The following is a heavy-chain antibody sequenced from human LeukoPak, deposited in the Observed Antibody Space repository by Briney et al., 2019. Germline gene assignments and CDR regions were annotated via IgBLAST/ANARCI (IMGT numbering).Heavy chain of an antibody. CDR2: INHSGST. Sequence: SETLSLTCAVYGGSFSDYYWSWIRQPPGKGLEWIGEINHSGSTNYNPSLKSRVTISVDTSKNQFSLKLSSVTAADTAVYYCARTTEGGYTYDYFYYYYMDVWGKGTTVTISS. CDR3: ARTTEGGYTYDYFYYYYMDV. D-gene: IGHD5-18*01. J-gene: IGHJ6*03. V-gene: IGHV4-34*01. CDR1: GGSFSDYY.